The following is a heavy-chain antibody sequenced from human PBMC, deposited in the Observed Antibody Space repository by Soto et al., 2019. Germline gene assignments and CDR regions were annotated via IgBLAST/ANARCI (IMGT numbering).Heavy chain of an antibody. Sequence: QVQLVESGGGVVQPGRSLRLSCAASGFTFSSYAMHWVRQAPGKGLEWVAVISYDGSNKYYADSVKGRFTISRDNSKNTLYLQMNSLRAEDTAVYYCARDEARAGYPPSVAYWCQGTLVTVSS. CDR1: GFTFSSYA. J-gene: IGHJ4*02. CDR2: ISYDGSNK. D-gene: IGHD5-12*01. CDR3: ARDEARAGYPPSVAY. V-gene: IGHV3-30-3*01.